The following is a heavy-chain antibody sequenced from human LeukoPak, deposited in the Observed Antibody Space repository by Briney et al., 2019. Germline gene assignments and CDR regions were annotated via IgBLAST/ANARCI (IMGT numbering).Heavy chain of an antibody. J-gene: IGHJ6*04. V-gene: IGHV3-33*01. D-gene: IGHD2-15*01. Sequence: GGSLRLSCAASGFTFSSYGIHWVRQAPGKGLEWEAVIGYDGSKIYYADSVKGRFTISRDNSKNTLYLHMNSLRVEDTAVYYCARDRGGYCSGGTCYPGLLSYSMDVWGKGTTVTVSS. CDR2: IGYDGSKI. CDR3: ARDRGGYCSGGTCYPGLLSYSMDV. CDR1: GFTFSSYG.